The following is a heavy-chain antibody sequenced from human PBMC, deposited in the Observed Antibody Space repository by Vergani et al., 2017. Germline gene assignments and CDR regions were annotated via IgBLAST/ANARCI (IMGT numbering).Heavy chain of an antibody. J-gene: IGHJ5*02. D-gene: IGHD3-22*01. CDR1: GYSISSGYY. V-gene: IGHV4-38-2*01. Sequence: QVQLQESGPGLVKPSETLSLTCAVSGYSISSGYYWGWIRQPPGKGLEWIGSIYHSGSTYYNPSLKSRVTISVDTSKNQFSLKLSSVTAADTALYYCAGWSDYYDSSGYYPNWFDPWGQGTLVTVSS. CDR3: AGWSDYYDSSGYYPNWFDP. CDR2: IYHSGST.